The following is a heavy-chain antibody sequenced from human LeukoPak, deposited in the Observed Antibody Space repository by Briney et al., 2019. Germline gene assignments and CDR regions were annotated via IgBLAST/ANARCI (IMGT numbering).Heavy chain of an antibody. J-gene: IGHJ4*02. CDR2: INPNNGVT. Sequence: GASVKVSCKASGYTFIAYYMHWVRQAPGQGLEWMGWINPNNGVTNYAQNFRGRVTMTRDTSISAAYMELNRLRSDDTAVYYCARAILTGYYPFDFWGQGTLVTVSS. D-gene: IGHD3-9*01. V-gene: IGHV1-2*02. CDR3: ARAILTGYYPFDF. CDR1: GYTFIAYY.